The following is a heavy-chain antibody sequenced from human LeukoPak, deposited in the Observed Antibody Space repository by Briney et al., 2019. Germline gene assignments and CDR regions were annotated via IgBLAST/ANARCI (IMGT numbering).Heavy chain of an antibody. Sequence: SETLSLTCAVYGGSFSGYYWSWIRQPPGKGLEWIGEINHSGSTNYNPSLKSRVTISVDTSKNQFSLKLSSVTAADTAVYYCARGVGQQLAHYFDYWGQGTLVTVSS. CDR1: GGSFSGYY. CDR2: INHSGST. J-gene: IGHJ4*02. D-gene: IGHD6-13*01. CDR3: ARGVGQQLAHYFDY. V-gene: IGHV4-34*01.